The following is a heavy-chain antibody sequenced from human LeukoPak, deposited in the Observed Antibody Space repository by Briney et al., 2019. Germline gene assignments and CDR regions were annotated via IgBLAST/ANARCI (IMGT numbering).Heavy chain of an antibody. CDR1: GFTFSTAW. V-gene: IGHV3-15*01. D-gene: IGHD3-10*01. J-gene: IGHJ4*02. CDR2: IKSKNVGGTN. CDR3: ITEYYGSSMY. Sequence: PAESLTISCAASGFTFSTAWMSWVRQPPGKGLEWVGRIKSKNVGGTNDFTAPVKGRFTISRDDSKNTVYLQMNSVRPEDTAVYYCITEYYGSSMYWGQGALVTVSS.